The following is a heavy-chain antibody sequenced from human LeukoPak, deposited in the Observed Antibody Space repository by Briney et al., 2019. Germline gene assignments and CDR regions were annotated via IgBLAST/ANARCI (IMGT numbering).Heavy chain of an antibody. CDR3: ARGLLSGWYI. D-gene: IGHD6-19*01. CDR1: GGSISSYY. Sequence: PSETLSLTCTVSGGSISSYYWSWIRQPPGKGLEWIGEINHSGSTNYNPSLKSRVTISVDTSKNQFSLKLSSVTAADTAVYYCARGLLSGWYIWGQGTLVTVSS. V-gene: IGHV4-34*01. J-gene: IGHJ4*02. CDR2: INHSGST.